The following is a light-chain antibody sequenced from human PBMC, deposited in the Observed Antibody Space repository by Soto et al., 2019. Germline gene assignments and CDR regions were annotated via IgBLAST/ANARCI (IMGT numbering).Light chain of an antibody. J-gene: IGLJ3*02. CDR2: SIN. V-gene: IGLV1-44*01. CDR1: YSNIGSNF. Sequence: QSVLTQPPSASATPAQTVTISCSGRYSNIGSNFVSWYQRLPGTAPKLLIYSINQRPSGVPDRFSGSKSGTSASLTISGLQSEDEADYFCSSWDDSLDGPVFGGGTKLTVL. CDR3: SSWDDSLDGPV.